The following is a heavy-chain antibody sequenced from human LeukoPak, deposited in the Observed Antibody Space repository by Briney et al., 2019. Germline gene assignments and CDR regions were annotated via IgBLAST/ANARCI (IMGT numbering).Heavy chain of an antibody. CDR1: GFTFRSHA. J-gene: IGHJ4*02. D-gene: IGHD2-21*01. V-gene: IGHV3-23*01. CDR3: VKDFRIGYSAHFDY. Sequence: PGGSLRLSCVGSGFTFRSHAMSWVRQAPEKGLEFVSGTYENGGTTYYADSVKGRFSISRDNSKNTLYLQMDSLRGEDTAVYYCVKDFRIGYSAHFDYWGQGALVTVSS. CDR2: TYENGGTT.